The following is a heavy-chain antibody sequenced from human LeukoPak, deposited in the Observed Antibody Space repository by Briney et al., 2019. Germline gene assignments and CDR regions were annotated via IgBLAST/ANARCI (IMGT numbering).Heavy chain of an antibody. CDR1: GFTVSSSY. J-gene: IGHJ4*02. D-gene: IGHD3-22*01. CDR2: IYSGGST. V-gene: IGHV3-53*01. Sequence: PGGSLRLSCAASGFTVSSSYMSWVRQAPGKGLEWVSVIYSGGSTYYADSVKGRLTISRDNSKNTLYLEMNSLRAEDTAVYYCAACYDSSGYYDYWGQGTLVTVSS. CDR3: AACYDSSGYYDY.